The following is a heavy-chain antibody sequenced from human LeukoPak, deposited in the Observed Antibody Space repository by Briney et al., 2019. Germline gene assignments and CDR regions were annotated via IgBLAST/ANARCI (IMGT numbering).Heavy chain of an antibody. V-gene: IGHV1-69*13. D-gene: IGHD2-2*01. CDR3: ARVGTPRYCSTTSCYWKGWFDP. J-gene: IGHJ5*02. Sequence: ASVKVSCKASGSTFSRFAMSWVRRAPRQGLEWMGGIIPIFGTANYAQRFQGRVTITADESTGTAYMELSGLRSEDTAVYYCARVGTPRYCSTTSCYWKGWFDPWGQGTLVTVSS. CDR2: IIPIFGTA. CDR1: GSTFSRFA.